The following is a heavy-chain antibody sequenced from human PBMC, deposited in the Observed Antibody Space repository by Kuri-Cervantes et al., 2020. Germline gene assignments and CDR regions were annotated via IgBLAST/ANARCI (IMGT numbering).Heavy chain of an antibody. CDR3: ARDLPAPHIVVVPAADQKYYYYYGMDV. D-gene: IGHD2-2*01. J-gene: IGHJ6*02. CDR1: GFTFSSYD. V-gene: IGHV3-13*01. Sequence: ETLSLTCAASGFTFSSYDMHWVRQATGKDLEWVSAIGTAGDTYYPGSVKGRFTISRENAKNSLYLQMNSLRDEDTAVYYCARDLPAPHIVVVPAADQKYYYYYGMDVWGQGTTVTVSS. CDR2: IGTAGDT.